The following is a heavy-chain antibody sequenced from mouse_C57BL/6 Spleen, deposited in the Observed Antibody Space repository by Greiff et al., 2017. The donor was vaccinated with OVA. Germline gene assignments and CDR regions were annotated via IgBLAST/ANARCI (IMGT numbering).Heavy chain of an antibody. V-gene: IGHV1-18*01. Sequence: EVQLQQSGPELVKPGASVKIPCKASGYTFTDYNMDWVKQSHGKSLEWIGDINPNNGGTIYNQKFKGKATLTVDKSSSTAYMELRSLTSEDTAVYYCARSRVYDYDGRDWYFDVWGTGTTVTVSS. CDR2: INPNNGGT. J-gene: IGHJ1*03. D-gene: IGHD2-4*01. CDR3: ARSRVYDYDGRDWYFDV. CDR1: GYTFTDYN.